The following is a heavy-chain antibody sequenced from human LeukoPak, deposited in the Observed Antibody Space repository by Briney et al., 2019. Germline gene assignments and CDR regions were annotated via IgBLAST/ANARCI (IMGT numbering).Heavy chain of an antibody. J-gene: IGHJ4*02. CDR1: GFSFSSYW. CDR2: INQDGSEK. Sequence: GGSLRLSCAASGFSFSSYWMSWVRQAPGKGLEWVANINQDGSEKNCVDSVKGRFTISRDNAKNSLYLQMNSLRAEDTAVYYCARAGANWGSRCYYDFWGQGTLVTVSP. V-gene: IGHV3-7*01. D-gene: IGHD3/OR15-3a*01. CDR3: ARAGANWGSRCYYDF.